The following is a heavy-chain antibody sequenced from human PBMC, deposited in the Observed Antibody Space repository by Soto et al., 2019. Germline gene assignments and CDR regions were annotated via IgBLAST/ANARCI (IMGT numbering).Heavy chain of an antibody. Sequence: GGSLRLSCTASGFTFSNYGMSWVRQAPGKGLESVSGISGGGGTTYYADSVKGRFTISRDNSKNTLYLQLNSLRDEDTALYSCVRDSRRGYGIDVWGPGTTDTVSS. CDR1: GFTFSNYG. CDR3: VRDSRRGYGIDV. CDR2: ISGGGGTT. V-gene: IGHV3-23*01. J-gene: IGHJ6*02. D-gene: IGHD3-10*01.